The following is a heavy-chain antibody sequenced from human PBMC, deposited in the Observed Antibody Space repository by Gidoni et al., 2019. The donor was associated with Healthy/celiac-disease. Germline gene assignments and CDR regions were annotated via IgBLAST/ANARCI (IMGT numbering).Heavy chain of an antibody. J-gene: IGHJ6*02. Sequence: EVQLVESGGGLVQPGGSLRLSCAASGFTFSSFSLNWVRQAPGKGLEWVSYISSSSSTIYYADSVKGRFTISRDNAKKSLYLQMNSLRAEDTAVYYCARDSITGTTIAYYYGMDVWGQGTTVTVSS. CDR3: ARDSITGTTIAYYYGMDV. CDR2: ISSSSSTI. CDR1: GFTFSSFS. D-gene: IGHD1-7*01. V-gene: IGHV3-48*01.